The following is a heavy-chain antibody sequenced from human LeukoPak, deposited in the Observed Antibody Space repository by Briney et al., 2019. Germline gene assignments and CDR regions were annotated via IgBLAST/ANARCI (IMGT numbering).Heavy chain of an antibody. CDR1: GGSISSSSYY. D-gene: IGHD5-24*01. CDR3: AGLDGYNKGAFDY. V-gene: IGHV4-39*07. CDR2: INYSGST. J-gene: IGHJ4*02. Sequence: PSETLSLTCTVSGGSISSSSYYWGWIRQPPGKGLEWIGSINYSGSTYYNPSLRSRVTISVDTSKNQFSLKLSSVTAADTAVYYCAGLDGYNKGAFDYWGQGTLVTVSS.